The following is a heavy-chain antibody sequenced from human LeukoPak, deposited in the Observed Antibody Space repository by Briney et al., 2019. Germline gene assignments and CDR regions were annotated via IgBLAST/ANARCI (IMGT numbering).Heavy chain of an antibody. CDR1: GGSISSYY. Sequence: SETLSLTCTVSGGSISSYYWSWIRQPPGKGLEWIGYIYYSGSTNYNPSLKSRVTISVDTSKNQFSLKLSSVTAADTAMYYCAGGTGFIIKDWGQGTLVTVSS. V-gene: IGHV4-59*01. CDR3: AGGTGFIIKD. D-gene: IGHD3-9*01. CDR2: IYYSGST. J-gene: IGHJ4*02.